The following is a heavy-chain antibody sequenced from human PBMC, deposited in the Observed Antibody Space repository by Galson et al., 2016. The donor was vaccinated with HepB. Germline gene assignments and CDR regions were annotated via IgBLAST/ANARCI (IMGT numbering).Heavy chain of an antibody. CDR3: VPQLAVNTIRSSSFTS. V-gene: IGHV3-7*01. Sequence: SLRLSCAVSGFSFRSYWMSWVRQTPEKGLEWVANIKEDGSQEDYVDSVKGRFTISRDDAKNSLYLQMSSLRPEGTAVYHCVPQLAVNTIRSSSFTSWGQGTLVTVSS. CDR1: GFSFRSYW. D-gene: IGHD1-1*01. J-gene: IGHJ5*02. CDR2: IKEDGSQE.